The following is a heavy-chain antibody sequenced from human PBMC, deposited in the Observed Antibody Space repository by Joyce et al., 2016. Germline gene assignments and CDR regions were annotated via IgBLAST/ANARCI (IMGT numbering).Heavy chain of an antibody. CDR1: GFSFSGYW. J-gene: IGHJ5*02. CDR2: INTDGSST. V-gene: IGHV3-74*01. D-gene: IGHD6-6*01. CDR3: VRGISARPGGPNWFDP. Sequence: EVQLVESGGGLVQPGGSLRLSCAASGFSFSGYWIHWVRQAPGKGVVWVSSINTDGSSTRFADSVKGRFTISRDNAKNTLYLQMNSLRAEDTAVYYCVRGISARPGGPNWFDPWGQGTLVTVSS.